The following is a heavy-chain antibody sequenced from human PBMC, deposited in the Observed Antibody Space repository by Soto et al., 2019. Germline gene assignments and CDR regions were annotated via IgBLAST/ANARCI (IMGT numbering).Heavy chain of an antibody. J-gene: IGHJ4*02. V-gene: IGHV3-11*01. CDR1: GFTFSDYY. Sequence: GGSLRLSCAASGFTFSDYYMTWIRQAPGKGLEWVSYISSRSGNTIYYADSVKGRFTISRDNAKNSLYLQMNSLRAEDTAVYYSARARTDNVAFDYWGQGTLVTVSS. CDR3: ARARTDNVAFDY. CDR2: ISSRSGNTI.